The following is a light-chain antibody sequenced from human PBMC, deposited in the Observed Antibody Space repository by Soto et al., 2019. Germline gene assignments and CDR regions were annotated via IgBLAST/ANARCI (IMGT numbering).Light chain of an antibody. CDR2: DAS. V-gene: IGKV1-5*01. J-gene: IGKJ1*01. CDR3: QQYNSYRT. CDR1: QSISSC. Sequence: DIQMTQSPSALSASVGDRVTITSRSSQSISSCLAWYQHKPGKAPKLLIYDASSLESGPPSRFSGSGSGTEFTLTISSLQPDDFATYYCQQYNSYRTFGQGTKVDI.